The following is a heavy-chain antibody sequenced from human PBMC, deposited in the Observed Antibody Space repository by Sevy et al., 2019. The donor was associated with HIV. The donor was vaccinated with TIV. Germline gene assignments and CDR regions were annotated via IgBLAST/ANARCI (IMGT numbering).Heavy chain of an antibody. CDR2: VYHSGST. D-gene: IGHD6-6*01. CDR1: GGSISRSNW. CDR3: ARASGQSTSSRYFDF. J-gene: IGHJ4*02. V-gene: IGHV4-4*02. Sequence: SETLSLTCAVSGGSISRSNWWSWVRQPPGKGLEWIGEVYHSGSTNYNPSLKSRVTISVDTSKSQFSLNLNSVTAADTAVYFCARASGQSTSSRYFDFWGQGTLVTVSS.